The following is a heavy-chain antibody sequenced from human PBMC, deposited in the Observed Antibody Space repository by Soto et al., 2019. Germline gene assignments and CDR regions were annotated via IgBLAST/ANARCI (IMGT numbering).Heavy chain of an antibody. D-gene: IGHD3-3*01. CDR3: ARYKITIFGGYYYYYMDV. J-gene: IGHJ6*03. CDR2: ISAYNGNT. CDR1: GYTFTSYG. V-gene: IGHV1-18*01. Sequence: GASVKVSCKASGYTFTSYGISWVRQAPGQGLEWIGWISAYNGNTNYAQKLQGRVTMTTDTSTSIAYMELRSLRSDDTAVYYCARYKITIFGGYYYYYMDVWGKGTTVTVSS.